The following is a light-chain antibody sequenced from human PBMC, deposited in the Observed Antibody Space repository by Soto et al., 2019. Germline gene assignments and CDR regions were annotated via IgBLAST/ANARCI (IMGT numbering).Light chain of an antibody. J-gene: IGLJ3*02. CDR1: TLAVTSGHY. CDR3: LLSYSGARV. Sequence: QAVVTHDPSLTVSPGGTLTLTCCSITLAVTSGHYRYWFQQKPGQAPRALIYDTSNKHSWTPARFSGSLLGGKAALTLSGAQPEDEAEYYCLLSYSGARVFGGGTKVTGL. V-gene: IGLV7-46*01. CDR2: DTS.